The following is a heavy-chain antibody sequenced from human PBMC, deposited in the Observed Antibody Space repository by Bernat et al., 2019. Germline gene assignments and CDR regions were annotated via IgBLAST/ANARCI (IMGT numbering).Heavy chain of an antibody. J-gene: IGHJ4*02. V-gene: IGHV1-69*08. D-gene: IGHD6-19*01. CDR3: ARDRPPGIAVAASFDY. CDR2: IIPILGIA. Sequence: QVQLVQSGAEVKKPGSSVKVSCKASGGTFSSYTISWVRQAPGQGLEWMGRIIPILGIANYAQKFQGRVTITADKSTSTAYMELSSLRSEDTAVYYCARDRPPGIAVAASFDYWGQGTLVTVSS. CDR1: GGTFSSYT.